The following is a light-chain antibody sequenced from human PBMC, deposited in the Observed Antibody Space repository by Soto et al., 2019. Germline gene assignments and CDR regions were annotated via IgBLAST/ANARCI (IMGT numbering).Light chain of an antibody. Sequence: DIQMTQSPSSVSASVGDRVIITCRASQGIKSWLAWFQQKPGNAPKLLIYDANTLQRGVPSRFSGSGSGTDFILTISSLQPEDCATYYCQQADSFPIAFGQGTRLEIK. CDR2: DAN. J-gene: IGKJ5*01. CDR3: QQADSFPIA. V-gene: IGKV1D-12*01. CDR1: QGIKSW.